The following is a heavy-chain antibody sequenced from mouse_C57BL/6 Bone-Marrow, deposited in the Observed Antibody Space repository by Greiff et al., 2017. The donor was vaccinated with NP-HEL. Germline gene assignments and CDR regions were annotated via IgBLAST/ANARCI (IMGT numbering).Heavy chain of an antibody. J-gene: IGHJ2*01. V-gene: IGHV5-17*01. CDR2: ISSGSSTI. CDR3: ARPLYGSSYYFDY. CDR1: GFTFSDYG. D-gene: IGHD1-1*01. Sequence: EVNVVESGGGLVKPGGSLKLSCAASGFTFSDYGMHWVRQAPEKGLEWVAYISSGSSTIYYADTVKGRFTISRDNAKNTLFLQMTSLRSEDTAMYYCARPLYGSSYYFDYWGQGTTLTVSS.